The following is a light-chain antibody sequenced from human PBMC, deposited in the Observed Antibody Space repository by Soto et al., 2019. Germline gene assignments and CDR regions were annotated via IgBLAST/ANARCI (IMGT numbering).Light chain of an antibody. CDR3: QQSYSSPPT. J-gene: IGKJ1*01. V-gene: IGKV1-39*01. Sequence: DIQMTQSPSSLSASVEDRVIITCRASQSISNHLNWYQQKPGKAPKLLIFAASSLQSGVTSRFSGSRSGPDFTLTISSLQPEDFATYYCQQSYSSPPTFGKGTKVDIK. CDR2: AAS. CDR1: QSISNH.